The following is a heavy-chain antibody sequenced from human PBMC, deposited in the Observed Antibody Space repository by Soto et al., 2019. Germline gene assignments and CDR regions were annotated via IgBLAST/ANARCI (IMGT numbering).Heavy chain of an antibody. Sequence: PGGSLRLSCAASGFTFSSYWMSWVRQAPGKGLEWVGRIKSKTDGGTTDHAAPVKGRFTISRDDSKNTLYLHMNSLKTEDTAVYYCTTWVRRAARRPYYYYYMDVWGKGTTVTVSS. CDR2: IKSKTDGGTT. J-gene: IGHJ6*03. D-gene: IGHD2-15*01. CDR1: GFTFSSYW. CDR3: TTWVRRAARRPYYYYYMDV. V-gene: IGHV3-15*01.